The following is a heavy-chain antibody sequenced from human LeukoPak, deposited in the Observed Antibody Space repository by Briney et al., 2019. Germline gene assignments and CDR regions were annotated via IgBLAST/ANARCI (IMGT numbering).Heavy chain of an antibody. Sequence: SETLSLTCTVSGGSIRGYSWSWLRQPPGKGLEWIGYISDSGSTYYNPSLKTRITISLDTSRNQFSLKLNSATAADTAVYYCARAHTFSCNGGPCPFFLDYWGQGTLVTVSS. V-gene: IGHV4-59*01. D-gene: IGHD2/OR15-2a*01. CDR2: ISDSGST. CDR1: GGSIRGYS. CDR3: ARAHTFSCNGGPCPFFLDY. J-gene: IGHJ4*02.